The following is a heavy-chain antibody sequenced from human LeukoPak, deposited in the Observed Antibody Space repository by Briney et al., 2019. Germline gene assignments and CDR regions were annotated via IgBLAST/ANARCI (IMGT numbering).Heavy chain of an antibody. J-gene: IGHJ5*02. CDR1: GYRFTNYW. V-gene: IGHV5-51*01. CDR2: IYPGDSDT. D-gene: IGHD1-26*01. CDR3: ARHSGSSSLMFDP. Sequence: GESLKISCKGSGYRFTNYWIGWVRQMPGKGLEWMGIIYPGDSDTRYSPSFQGQVTISADKSISTAYLQWSSLKASDTAMYYCARHSGSSSLMFDPWGQGTLVTVSS.